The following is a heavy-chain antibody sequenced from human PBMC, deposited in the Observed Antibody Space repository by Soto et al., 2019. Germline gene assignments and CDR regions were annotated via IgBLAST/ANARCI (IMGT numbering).Heavy chain of an antibody. CDR1: GFTFSSYS. Sequence: GGSLRLSCAASGFTFSSYSMNWVRQALGKGLEWVSSISGSSSYIYSPDSVKGRFTISRDNAKNSLYLQMNSLRAEDTAVYYCARSHGSSGNGAFDIWGQGTMVTVSS. CDR3: ARSHGSSGNGAFDI. V-gene: IGHV3-21*01. CDR2: ISGSSSYI. J-gene: IGHJ3*02. D-gene: IGHD6-13*01.